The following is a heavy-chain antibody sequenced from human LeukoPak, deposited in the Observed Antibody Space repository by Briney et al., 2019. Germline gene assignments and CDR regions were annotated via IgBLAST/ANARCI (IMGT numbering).Heavy chain of an antibody. J-gene: IGHJ3*02. CDR3: ARDPLSTNDFDI. Sequence: SETLSLTCTVSGGSITNSYWNWIRQSPGKGLEWIGYINYSGSTNYNPSLKSRVTISVDTSKNQFSPKLSSVTAADTAVYFCARDPLSTNDFDIWGQGTMVTVSS. CDR1: GGSITNSY. D-gene: IGHD1-1*01. V-gene: IGHV4-59*01. CDR2: INYSGST.